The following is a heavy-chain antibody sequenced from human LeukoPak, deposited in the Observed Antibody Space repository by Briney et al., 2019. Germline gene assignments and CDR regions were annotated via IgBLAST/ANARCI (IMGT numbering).Heavy chain of an antibody. J-gene: IGHJ6*02. CDR2: TNTNSGNT. D-gene: IGHD5-18*01. CDR1: GYSFTSYD. V-gene: IGHV1-8*01. CDR3: ASRKYGYSYGNNYGMDV. Sequence: ASVKVSCKASGYSFTSYDINWVRQPTGQGLEWMGWTNTNSGNTGYAQKFQGRVTMTRNSSISTAYMELSSLRSEDTAVYYCASRKYGYSYGNNYGMDVWGQGTTVTVSS.